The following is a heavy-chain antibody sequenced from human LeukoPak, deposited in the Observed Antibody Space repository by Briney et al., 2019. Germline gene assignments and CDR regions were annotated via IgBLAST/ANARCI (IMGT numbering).Heavy chain of an antibody. CDR1: GYTFTSYG. Sequence: ASVKVSCKASGYTFTSYGISWVRQAAGQGLEWMGWISDYNGNTNYAQKLQGRVTMTTDTSTSTDYMELRSLRSDDTAVYYCARSADCSSTSCYKLGYFQHWGQGTLVTVSS. J-gene: IGHJ1*01. D-gene: IGHD2-2*02. CDR3: ARSADCSSTSCYKLGYFQH. V-gene: IGHV1-18*01. CDR2: ISDYNGNT.